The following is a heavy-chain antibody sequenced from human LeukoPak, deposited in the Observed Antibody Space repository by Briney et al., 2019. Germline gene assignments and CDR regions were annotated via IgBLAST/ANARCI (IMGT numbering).Heavy chain of an antibody. CDR1: GFTFSSYS. CDR2: ISSTSNVI. V-gene: IGHV3-48*01. D-gene: IGHD5-18*01. Sequence: PGGSLRLSCAASGFTFSSYSMNWVRRAPGKGLEWLSYISSTSNVIYYADSVKGRFTIPRDNSKNTLYLQMNSLRAEDTAVYYCARLGYNYDYDYWGQGTLVTVSS. CDR3: ARLGYNYDYDY. J-gene: IGHJ4*02.